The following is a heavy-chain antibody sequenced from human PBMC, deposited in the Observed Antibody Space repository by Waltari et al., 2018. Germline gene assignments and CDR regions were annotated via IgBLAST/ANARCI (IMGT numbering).Heavy chain of an antibody. V-gene: IGHV4-38-2*02. Sequence: QVQLQESGPGLVKPSETLSLTCAVSGYSISSGYYWGWIRQPPGTGLEWIGSIYHSGSTYYNPSLKSRVTISVDTSKNQFSLKLSSVTAADTAVYYCARDSSMDSSGYSTDAFDIWGQGTMVTVSS. J-gene: IGHJ3*02. CDR1: GYSISSGYY. CDR2: IYHSGST. CDR3: ARDSSMDSSGYSTDAFDI. D-gene: IGHD3-22*01.